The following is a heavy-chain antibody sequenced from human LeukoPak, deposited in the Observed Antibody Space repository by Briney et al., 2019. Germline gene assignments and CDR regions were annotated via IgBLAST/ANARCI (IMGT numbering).Heavy chain of an antibody. J-gene: IGHJ6*03. CDR1: GGTFSSYV. V-gene: IGHV1-69*05. Sequence: SVKVSCKASGGTFSSYVISWVRQAPGQGLEWMGGIIPIFGTANYAQKFQGRVTITTDESTSTAYMELSSLRSEDTAVYYCARGRWVVPAATSYYYYYYYMDVWGKGTTVTVSS. CDR3: ARGRWVVPAATSYYYYYYYMDV. CDR2: IIPIFGTA. D-gene: IGHD2-2*01.